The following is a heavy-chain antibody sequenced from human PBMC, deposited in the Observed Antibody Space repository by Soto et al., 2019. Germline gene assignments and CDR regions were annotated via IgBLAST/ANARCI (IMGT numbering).Heavy chain of an antibody. CDR1: GYTFANSW. Sequence: GESLKISCKGSGYTFANSWIAWVRQMPGKGLEWLGNIFPGDSDTKYSPSFQGRVTLSADTSITTAYLQWNSLKASDTAMYYCARTPKRRGGTAGILYWGQGTLVTVSS. D-gene: IGHD6-13*01. V-gene: IGHV5-51*01. J-gene: IGHJ4*02. CDR2: IFPGDSDT. CDR3: ARTPKRRGGTAGILY.